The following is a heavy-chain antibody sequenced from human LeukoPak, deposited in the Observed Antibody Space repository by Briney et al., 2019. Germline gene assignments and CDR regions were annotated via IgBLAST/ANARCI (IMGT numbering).Heavy chain of an antibody. D-gene: IGHD1-26*01. J-gene: IGHJ4*02. CDR3: ARATRGVREPLFDY. Sequence: ASVTVSCKASGYTFTGYYMHWVRQAPGQGLEWMGWINPNSGSTNYAQKFQGRVTMTRDTSISTAYMELSRLRSDDTAVYYCARATRGVREPLFDYWGQGTLVTVSS. CDR2: INPNSGST. V-gene: IGHV1-2*02. CDR1: GYTFTGYY.